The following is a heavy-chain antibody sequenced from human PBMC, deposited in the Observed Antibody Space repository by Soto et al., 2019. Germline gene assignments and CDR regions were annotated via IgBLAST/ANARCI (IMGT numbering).Heavy chain of an antibody. J-gene: IGHJ5*02. CDR3: ARDPPHIYGDCDLNWFDP. CDR1: GFTFSSYS. Sequence: EVQLVESGGGLVQPGGSLRLSCAASGFTFSSYSMNWVRQAPGKGLEWVSYISSSSSTIYYADSVKGRFTISRDNAKNSLYLQMNSLRAEDTAVYYCARDPPHIYGDCDLNWFDPWGQGTLVTVSS. CDR2: ISSSSSTI. D-gene: IGHD4-17*01. V-gene: IGHV3-48*01.